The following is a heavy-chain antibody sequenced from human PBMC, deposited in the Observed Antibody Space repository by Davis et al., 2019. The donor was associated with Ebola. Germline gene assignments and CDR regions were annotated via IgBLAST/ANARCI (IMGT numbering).Heavy chain of an antibody. D-gene: IGHD2-2*02. CDR3: ARDGAVVVPAAIPYGAFDI. Sequence: SETLSLTCTVSGGSISSGGYYWSWIRQHPGKGLEWIGYIYYTGSTYYNPSLKSRVTLSVDTSKNQFSLKLSSVTAADTAVYYCARDGAVVVPAAIPYGAFDIWGQGTMVTVSS. CDR1: GGSISSGGYY. J-gene: IGHJ3*02. CDR2: IYYTGST. V-gene: IGHV4-31*03.